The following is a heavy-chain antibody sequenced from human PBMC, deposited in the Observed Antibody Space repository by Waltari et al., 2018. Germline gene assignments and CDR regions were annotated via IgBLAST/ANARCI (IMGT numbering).Heavy chain of an antibody. CDR1: GGSISSYY. CDR2: IYYNGST. CDR3: ARVRGASGERYYYYYMDV. D-gene: IGHD7-27*01. Sequence: QVQLQESGPGLVKPSETLSLTCTVSGGSISSYYWSWIRQPPGKGLEWIGYIYYNGSTNYNPSLKSRVTISVDTSKNQFSPKLSSVTAADTAVYYCARVRGASGERYYYYYMDVWGKGTTVTISS. V-gene: IGHV4-59*01. J-gene: IGHJ6*03.